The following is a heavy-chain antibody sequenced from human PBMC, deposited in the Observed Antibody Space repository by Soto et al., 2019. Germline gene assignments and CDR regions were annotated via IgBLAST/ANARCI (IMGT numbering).Heavy chain of an antibody. CDR1: GFTFSSYA. CDR3: AKFNSGWYTYYYYGMDV. J-gene: IGHJ6*02. V-gene: IGHV3-23*01. D-gene: IGHD6-19*01. Sequence: GGSLRLSCAASGFTFSSYAMSWVRQAPGKGLEWVSAISGSGGSTYYADSVKGRFTISRDNSKNTLYLQMNSLRAEDTAVYYCAKFNSGWYTYYYYGMDVWGQGTTVTVSS. CDR2: ISGSGGST.